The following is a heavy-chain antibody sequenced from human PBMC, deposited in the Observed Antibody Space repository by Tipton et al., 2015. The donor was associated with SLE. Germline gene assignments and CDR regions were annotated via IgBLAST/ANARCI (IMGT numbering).Heavy chain of an antibody. CDR1: GFTFNIHA. J-gene: IGHJ4*02. CDR3: AMRRGTADAFSYFGY. Sequence: SLRLSCAASGFTFNIHAMTWVRQAPGKGLKWVSGISGGRTYYADSVKGRFSISRDNSKNTLYLQMNSLRAEDTAVYYCAMRRGTADAFSYFGYWGQGMLVTVSS. D-gene: IGHD1/OR15-1a*01. CDR2: ISGGRT. V-gene: IGHV3-23*01.